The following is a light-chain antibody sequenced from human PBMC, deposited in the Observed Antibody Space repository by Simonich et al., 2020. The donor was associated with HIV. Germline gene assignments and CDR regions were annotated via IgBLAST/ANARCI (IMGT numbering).Light chain of an antibody. J-gene: IGKJ1*01. Sequence: DIVMTQSPDSLAVSLGERATINCKSSQSVLSSSNNKNYLVWYQQKPGQPPKLLIYWASTRESGVPDRFSSSGSGTDFTLTISSLQAEDVAVYYCQQYYSTPPTFGQGTKVEIK. CDR3: QQYYSTPPT. CDR1: QSVLSSSNNKNY. V-gene: IGKV4-1*01. CDR2: WAS.